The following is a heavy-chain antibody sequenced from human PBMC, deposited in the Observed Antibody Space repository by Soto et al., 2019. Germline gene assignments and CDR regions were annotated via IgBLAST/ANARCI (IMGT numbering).Heavy chain of an antibody. Sequence: ASVKIASTSSGYTFTIYVMHGARKAPGQRLEWMGWINAGNDNTKYSQKFQGRVTITRNTSASTAYMELSSLRSEDTAVYYCASNGLYSRPKDVDSGGQGTLVTVS. D-gene: IGHD2-8*01. J-gene: IGHJ4*02. CDR3: ASNGLYSRPKDVDS. V-gene: IGHV1-3*01. CDR2: INAGNDNT. CDR1: GYTFTIYV.